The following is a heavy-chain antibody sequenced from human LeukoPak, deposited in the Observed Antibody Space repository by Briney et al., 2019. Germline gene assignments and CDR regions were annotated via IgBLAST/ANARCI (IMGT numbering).Heavy chain of an antibody. Sequence: ASVKVSCKASGGTFSSYAISWVQQAPGQGLEWMGGIIPIFGTANYAQKFQGRVTITADESTSTAYMELSSLRSEDTAVYYCAREWSGVGNPYYFDYWGQGTLVTVSS. D-gene: IGHD3-3*01. V-gene: IGHV1-69*13. J-gene: IGHJ4*02. CDR3: AREWSGVGNPYYFDY. CDR2: IIPIFGTA. CDR1: GGTFSSYA.